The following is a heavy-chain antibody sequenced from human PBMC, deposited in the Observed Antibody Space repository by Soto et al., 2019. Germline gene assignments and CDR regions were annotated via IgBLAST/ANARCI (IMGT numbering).Heavy chain of an antibody. Sequence: PGGSLRLSCAASGFTFSSYAMSWVRQAPGKGLVWVSRINSDGSSTSYADSVKGRFTISRDNAKNTLYLQMNSLRAEDTAVYYCARDQAYDFWSNYGMDVWGQGTTVTVSS. V-gene: IGHV3-74*01. J-gene: IGHJ6*02. CDR3: ARDQAYDFWSNYGMDV. D-gene: IGHD3-3*01. CDR1: GFTFSSYA. CDR2: INSDGSST.